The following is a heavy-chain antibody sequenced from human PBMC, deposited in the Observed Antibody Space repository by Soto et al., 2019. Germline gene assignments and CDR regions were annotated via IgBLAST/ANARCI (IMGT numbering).Heavy chain of an antibody. J-gene: IGHJ4*02. CDR2: ISWNSGSI. CDR3: AKSHTTSGWYVTTDY. V-gene: IGHV3-9*01. CDR1: RFTFGDYG. Sequence: EVQLVESGGGLVQPGRSLRLSCAASRFTFGDYGMQWVRQAPGKGLEWVSAISWNSGSIDYADSVKGRFTISRDNAKNSLYLQMNSLRAEDTALYYCAKSHTTSGWYVTTDYWGQGTRVTVSS. D-gene: IGHD6-19*01.